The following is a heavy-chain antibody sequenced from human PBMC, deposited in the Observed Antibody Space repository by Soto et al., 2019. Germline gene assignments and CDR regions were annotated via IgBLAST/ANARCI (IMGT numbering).Heavy chain of an antibody. CDR1: GFAFSSYW. J-gene: IGHJ6*02. CDR3: ATLGYQLLTTRGVGKDV. CDR2: IKKDGSEE. Sequence: QPGGSLRLSCAASGFAFSSYWMSWVRQAPGQGLEWVANIKKDGSEECYVDAVKGRFTISRDSAKNSLYLQVNSLRAEDTAVYYCATLGYQLLTTRGVGKDVWGQGTTVTVSS. V-gene: IGHV3-7*01. D-gene: IGHD2-2*01.